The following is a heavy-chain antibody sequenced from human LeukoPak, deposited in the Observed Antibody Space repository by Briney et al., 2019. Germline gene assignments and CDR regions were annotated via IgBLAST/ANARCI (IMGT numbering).Heavy chain of an antibody. D-gene: IGHD5-18*01. V-gene: IGHV1-69*06. J-gene: IGHJ4*02. CDR2: IIPIFGTA. Sequence: ASVKVSCMASGGTFSSYAISWVRQAPGQGLEWMGGIIPIFGTANYAQKFQGRVTITADKSTSTAYMELSSLRSEDTAVYYCATRGYTAIFDYWGQGTLVTVSS. CDR3: ATRGYTAIFDY. CDR1: GGTFSSYA.